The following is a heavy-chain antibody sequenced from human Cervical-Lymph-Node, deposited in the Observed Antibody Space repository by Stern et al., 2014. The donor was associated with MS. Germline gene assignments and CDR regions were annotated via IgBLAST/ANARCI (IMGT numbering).Heavy chain of an antibody. CDR3: ARYSG. CDR2: ILPIFGTT. J-gene: IGHJ4*02. D-gene: IGHD2-21*01. Sequence: QVQLLESGAEVKKPGSSVKVSCKASGGTFSNYTISLVRQAPGQGLEWMGEILPIFGTTTYAQKFQGRVTITADESTSTTYMELSNLRSDDTAVYYCARYSGWGQGTLVTVSS. CDR1: GGTFSNYT. V-gene: IGHV1-69*01.